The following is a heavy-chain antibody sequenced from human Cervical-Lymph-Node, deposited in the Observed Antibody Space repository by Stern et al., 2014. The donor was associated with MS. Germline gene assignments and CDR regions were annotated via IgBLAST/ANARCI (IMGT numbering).Heavy chain of an antibody. J-gene: IGHJ4*02. D-gene: IGHD1-14*01. Sequence: QVQLVQSGAGMKKPGSSVKVSCTASGGSFSSYAVNWVRQAPGQAPEWMGGIIPMFGAANYAQKFQGRVTLIADESTSTVYMEMISVTSEDTAVYYCTREATAHSGTFDFWGQGTLVTV. V-gene: IGHV1-69*01. CDR3: TREATAHSGTFDF. CDR2: IIPMFGAA. CDR1: GGSFSSYA.